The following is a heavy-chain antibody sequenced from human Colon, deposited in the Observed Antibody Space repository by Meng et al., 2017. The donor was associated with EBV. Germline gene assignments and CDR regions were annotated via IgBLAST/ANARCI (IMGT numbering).Heavy chain of an antibody. Sequence: RLQEPGPGLVKPSETLSLTCSLSGGSINSGSHYWAWIRQPPGKGLEWVGTINYSGTTYSNPSLKNRITLSVDTSNNDFSLKMTSVTAADTALYYCVRLEGLPGYYFDVWGQGALVTVSS. V-gene: IGHV4-39*02. CDR2: INYSGTT. D-gene: IGHD1-1*01. J-gene: IGHJ4*02. CDR3: VRLEGLPGYYFDV. CDR1: GGSINSGSHY.